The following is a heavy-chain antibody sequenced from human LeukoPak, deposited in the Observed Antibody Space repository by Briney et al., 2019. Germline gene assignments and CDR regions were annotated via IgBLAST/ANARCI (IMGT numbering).Heavy chain of an antibody. V-gene: IGHV3-23*01. Sequence: GGSLRLSCAASGFTSSSYAMSWVRQAPGKGLEWVSGISGSDGSTNYADSVKGRFTISRENSKDTLYLQMNSLRAGDTAVYYCAKDSAKKYDDYWGQGTLVTVSS. D-gene: IGHD2/OR15-2a*01. CDR3: AKDSAKKYDDY. J-gene: IGHJ4*02. CDR2: ISGSDGST. CDR1: GFTSSSYA.